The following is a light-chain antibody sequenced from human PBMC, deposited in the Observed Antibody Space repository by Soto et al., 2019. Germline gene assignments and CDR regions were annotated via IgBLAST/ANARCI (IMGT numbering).Light chain of an antibody. CDR3: TSYSRYRVLV. CDR1: SSDIGGYKY. CDR2: EVS. Sequence: GASSDIGGYKYVSWYQQHPGKAPKLIIFEVSNRPSGVSDRFSGSNSGNTASLTISGLQAEDEADYYCTSYSRYRVLVFXGGTKVTVL. V-gene: IGLV2-14*01. J-gene: IGLJ3*02.